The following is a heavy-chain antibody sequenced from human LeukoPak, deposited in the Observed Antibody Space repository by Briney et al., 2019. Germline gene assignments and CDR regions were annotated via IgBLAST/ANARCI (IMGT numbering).Heavy chain of an antibody. V-gene: IGHV3-23*01. Sequence: PGGSLRLSCAASGFTFSNFAMTWVRQAPGKGLEWVSSISASGNNTYYADSVKGRFTISRDNSKNTLYLQMNSLRAEDTAVYYCAKGVRIATTFWFDPWGQGTLVTVSS. D-gene: IGHD2/OR15-2a*01. J-gene: IGHJ5*02. CDR3: AKGVRIATTFWFDP. CDR1: GFTFSNFA. CDR2: ISASGNNT.